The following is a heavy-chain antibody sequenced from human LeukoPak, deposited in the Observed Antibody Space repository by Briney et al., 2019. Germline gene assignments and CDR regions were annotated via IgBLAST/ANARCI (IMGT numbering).Heavy chain of an antibody. CDR3: AREAWAGCFDY. V-gene: IGHV4-4*07. CDR2: IYTSDST. Sequence: SETLSLTCTVSGASISSYYWSWIRQPAGKRVECIGRIYTSDSTNYNPSLKSRVTMSVDTSKNQFSLRLSSLTAADTAVYYCAREAWAGCFDYWGQGTLVTVSS. CDR1: GASISSYY. J-gene: IGHJ4*02. D-gene: IGHD3-16*01.